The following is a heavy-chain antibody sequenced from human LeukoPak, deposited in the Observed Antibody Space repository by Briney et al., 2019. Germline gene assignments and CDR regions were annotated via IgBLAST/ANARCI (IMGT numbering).Heavy chain of an antibody. D-gene: IGHD6-13*01. Sequence: GGSLRLSCAASGFTFSSYSMNWVSQAPGKGLEWVSYISSSSSTIYYADSVKGRFTISRDNAKNSLYLQMNSLRAEDTAVYYCASHGSSWYFSFDYWGQGTLVTVSS. CDR1: GFTFSSYS. CDR3: ASHGSSWYFSFDY. J-gene: IGHJ4*02. CDR2: ISSSSSTI. V-gene: IGHV3-48*04.